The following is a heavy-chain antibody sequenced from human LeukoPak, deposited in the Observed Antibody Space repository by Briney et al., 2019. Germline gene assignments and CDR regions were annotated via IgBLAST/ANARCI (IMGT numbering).Heavy chain of an antibody. Sequence: GGSLRLSCAASGFTVSSNYMSWVRQAPGKGLEWVSVIYSGGSTYYADSVKGRFTISRDNSKNTLYLQMSSLRAADTAVYYCARVKRDGYSPRWVDYWGQGAQVTVSS. CDR2: IYSGGST. CDR1: GFTVSSNY. V-gene: IGHV3-53*01. CDR3: ARVKRDGYSPRWVDY. D-gene: IGHD5-24*01. J-gene: IGHJ4*02.